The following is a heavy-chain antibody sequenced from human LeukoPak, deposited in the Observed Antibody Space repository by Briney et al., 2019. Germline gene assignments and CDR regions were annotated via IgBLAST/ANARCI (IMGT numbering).Heavy chain of an antibody. V-gene: IGHV3-30*03. D-gene: IGHD3-22*01. CDR3: ARVPRIVVHTTTTY. J-gene: IGHJ4*02. CDR2: ISYDGSNK. CDR1: GFTFSSYS. Sequence: GGSLRLSCAASGFTFSSYSMNWVRQAPGKGLEWVAVISYDGSNKYYADSVKGRFTISRDNAKNTLYLQMNSLRAEDTAVYYCARVPRIVVHTTTTYWGQGTLVTVSS.